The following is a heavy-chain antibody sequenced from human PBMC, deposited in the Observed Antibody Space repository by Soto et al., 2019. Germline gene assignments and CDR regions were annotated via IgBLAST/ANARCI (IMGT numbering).Heavy chain of an antibody. CDR3: TSSASPDAY. V-gene: IGHV3-48*01. Sequence: EVQLVESGGGLVQPGGSLRLSCVASGFDFNSYSMNWVRQAPGKGLEWIYYINSGSTSVFYADSVKGRFTISRDNAKNSLYLQMNSLRAEDTAVYYCTSSASPDAYWGQGILVTVSS. CDR1: GFDFNSYS. CDR2: INSGSTSV. J-gene: IGHJ4*02. D-gene: IGHD1-26*01.